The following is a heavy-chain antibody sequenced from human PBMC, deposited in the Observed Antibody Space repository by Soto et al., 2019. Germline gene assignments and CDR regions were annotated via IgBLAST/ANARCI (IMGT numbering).Heavy chain of an antibody. CDR2: INHKSGGT. D-gene: IGHD3-22*01. CDR1: GYIFSDNY. V-gene: IGHV1-2*02. CDR3: AGAREDSSSWFDY. J-gene: IGHJ4*02. Sequence: QVQLVQSGAEVKQPGASMKVSCKASGYIFSDNYIHWVRQAPGQGLEWMAWINHKSGGTTYARNFQGRVTLTRDTSISTAYMDLSRPPSADAAVYYCAGAREDSSSWFDYWGQGTLVTVSS.